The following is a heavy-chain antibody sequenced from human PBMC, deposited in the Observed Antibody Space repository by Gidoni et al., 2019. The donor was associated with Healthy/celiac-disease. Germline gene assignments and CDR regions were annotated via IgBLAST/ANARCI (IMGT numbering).Heavy chain of an antibody. CDR2: LYHGGST. D-gene: IGHD2-15*01. V-gene: IGHV4-4*02. J-gene: IGHJ4*02. CDR3: ARRCSGGSCYPNLAY. Sequence: DGLEWIGELYHGGSTTYNPSLKSRVTISVDKSKNQFSLKLSSVTAADTAVYYCARRCSGGSCYPNLAYWGQGPLVTVSS.